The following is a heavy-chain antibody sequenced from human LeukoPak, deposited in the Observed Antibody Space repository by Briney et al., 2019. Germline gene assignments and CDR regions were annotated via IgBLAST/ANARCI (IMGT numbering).Heavy chain of an antibody. D-gene: IGHD6-19*01. V-gene: IGHV3-21*06. CDR2: VSSSSYI. Sequence: GGSLRLSCAASGFIFSTYTMNWVRQAPGKGLEWVSSVSSSSYIYYADSVKGRFTISRDNAKNSLYLQMNSLRAEDTAVYYCARGSADFDYWGQGTLVTVSS. J-gene: IGHJ4*02. CDR3: ARGSADFDY. CDR1: GFIFSTYT.